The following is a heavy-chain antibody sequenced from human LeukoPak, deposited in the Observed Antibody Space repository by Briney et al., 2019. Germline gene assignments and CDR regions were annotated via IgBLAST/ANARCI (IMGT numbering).Heavy chain of an antibody. CDR3: AELGITMIGGV. CDR1: GFTFSNYG. J-gene: IGHJ6*04. D-gene: IGHD3-10*02. V-gene: IGHV3-48*04. CDR2: ISSSGSTI. Sequence: GGSLRLSCAASGFTFSNYGLHWVRQAPGKGLEWVSYISSSGSTIYYADSVKGRFTISRDNAKNSLYLQMNSLRAEDTAVYYCAELGITMIGGVWGKGTTVTISS.